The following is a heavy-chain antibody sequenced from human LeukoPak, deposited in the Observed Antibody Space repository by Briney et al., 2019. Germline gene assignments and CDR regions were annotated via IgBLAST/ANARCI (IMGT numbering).Heavy chain of an antibody. D-gene: IGHD2-15*01. J-gene: IGHJ4*02. V-gene: IGHV3-23*05. CDR1: XXXXXNYA. CDR2: ITNTGTAT. Sequence: PGGXLXXSXXXSXXXXXNYAMSWVRQAPGKGLESVTVITNTGTATAYADSVKGRFTISRDNSKNTLYLQMNSLRAEDTAVYYCAKGTLGYCSGSSCYPFDSWGQGTLVTVSS. CDR3: AKGTLGYCSGSSCYPFDS.